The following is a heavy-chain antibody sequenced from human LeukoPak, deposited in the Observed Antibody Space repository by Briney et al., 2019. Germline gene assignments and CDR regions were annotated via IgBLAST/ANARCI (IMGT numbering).Heavy chain of an antibody. D-gene: IGHD3-22*01. Sequence: PGGSLRLSCAASGFTFSTYSMNWVRQAPGKGLEWVSYISRSNTIYYADSVKGRFTVSRDNAKDSLFLQMNSLRAEDTAVYYCARDKGNYYDSDAFDIWGQGTMVTVSS. CDR2: ISRSNTI. CDR3: ARDKGNYYDSDAFDI. V-gene: IGHV3-48*01. CDR1: GFTFSTYS. J-gene: IGHJ3*02.